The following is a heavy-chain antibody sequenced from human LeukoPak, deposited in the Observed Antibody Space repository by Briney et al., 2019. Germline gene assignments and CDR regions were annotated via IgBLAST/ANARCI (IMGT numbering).Heavy chain of an antibody. D-gene: IGHD3-3*01. V-gene: IGHV3-9*03. Sequence: GGSLRLSCAASGFTFDDYAMHWVRQAPGKGLEWVSGISWNSGSIGYADSVKGRFTISRDNAKNSLYLQMNSLRAEDMASYYCAKDRYYDFWSGLAALDYWGQGTLVTVSS. J-gene: IGHJ4*02. CDR1: GFTFDDYA. CDR2: ISWNSGSI. CDR3: AKDRYYDFWSGLAALDY.